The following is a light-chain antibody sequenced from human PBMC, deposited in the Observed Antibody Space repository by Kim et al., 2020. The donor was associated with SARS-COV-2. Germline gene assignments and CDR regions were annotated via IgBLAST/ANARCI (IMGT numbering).Light chain of an antibody. Sequence: SSELTQDPAVSVALGQTVGITCQGDSLRNYYASWYQQKPGQAPVLVIYGNIYRPSGIPDRFSGSGSGNTASLTITGAQAEDEADYYCNSRDTSGHHLIFGGGTQLTVL. CDR3: NSRDTSGHHLI. V-gene: IGLV3-19*01. CDR1: SLRNYY. J-gene: IGLJ2*01. CDR2: GNI.